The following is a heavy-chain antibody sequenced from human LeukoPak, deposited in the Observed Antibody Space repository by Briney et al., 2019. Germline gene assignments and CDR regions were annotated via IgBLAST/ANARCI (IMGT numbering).Heavy chain of an antibody. CDR1: GGSISSYY. Sequence: SETLSLTCTVSGGSISSYYWSWIRQPPGKGLEWIGYIYYSGSTNYNPSLKSRVTISVDTSKNQFSLKLSSVTAADTAVYYCARERGREYYGMDVWGQGTTVTVSS. D-gene: IGHD1-26*01. J-gene: IGHJ6*02. CDR3: ARERGREYYGMDV. CDR2: IYYSGST. V-gene: IGHV4-59*12.